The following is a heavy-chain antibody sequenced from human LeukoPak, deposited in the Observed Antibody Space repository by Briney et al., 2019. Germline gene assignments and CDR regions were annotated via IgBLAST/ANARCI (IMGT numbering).Heavy chain of an antibody. V-gene: IGHV3-30*03. J-gene: IGHJ4*02. D-gene: IGHD3-10*01. CDR3: AREGYYGSGSPPSLYFDY. CDR1: GFTLSLPW. CDR2: TSSDLNVK. Sequence: PGGSLRLSCATSGFTLSLPWMHWVRQAPGKGLEWVAVTSSDLNVKLYADSVKGRFTISRDNSRSTLYLQMNSLRPEDTAIYYCAREGYYGSGSPPSLYFDYWGQGTLVTVSS.